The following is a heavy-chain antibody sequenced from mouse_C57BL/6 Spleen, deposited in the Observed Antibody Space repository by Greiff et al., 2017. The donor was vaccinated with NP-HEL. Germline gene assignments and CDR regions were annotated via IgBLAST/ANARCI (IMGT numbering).Heavy chain of an antibody. CDR1: GYTFTGYW. J-gene: IGHJ1*03. D-gene: IGHD1-3*01. V-gene: IGHV1-9*01. CDR3: ASKSNYWYFDV. Sequence: QVQLQQSGAELMKPGASVKLSCKATGYTFTGYWIEWVKQRPGHGLEWIGEIVPGSGSTNYNEKFKGKATFTADTSSNTAYMQLSSLTTEDSDIYDCASKSNYWYFDVWGTGTTVTVSS. CDR2: IVPGSGST.